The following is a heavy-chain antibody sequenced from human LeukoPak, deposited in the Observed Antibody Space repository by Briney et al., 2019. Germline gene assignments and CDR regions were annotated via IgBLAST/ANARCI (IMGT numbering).Heavy chain of an antibody. CDR3: ARAGTTGYAFDI. CDR2: INHSGST. J-gene: IGHJ3*02. Sequence: SETLSLTCAVYGGSFSGYYWSWIRQPPGKGLEWIGEINHSGSTNYNPSLKSRVTISVDTSKNQFSLKLSSVTAADTAVCYCARAGTTGYAFDIWGQGTMVTVSS. V-gene: IGHV4-34*01. CDR1: GGSFSGYY. D-gene: IGHD1-1*01.